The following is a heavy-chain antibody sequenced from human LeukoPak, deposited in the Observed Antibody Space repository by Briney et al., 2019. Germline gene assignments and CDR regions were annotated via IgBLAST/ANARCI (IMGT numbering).Heavy chain of an antibody. CDR2: IYTSGST. V-gene: IGHV4-38-2*02. CDR3: ARHEETYYYDTKYAFDI. D-gene: IGHD3-22*01. CDR1: GYSISSGYY. Sequence: PSETLSLTCTVSGYSISSGYYWGWIRQPPGKGLEWIGRIYTSGSTNYNPSLKSRVTMSVDTSKNQFSLKLSSVTAADTAMYYCARHEETYYYDTKYAFDIWGQGTMVTVSS. J-gene: IGHJ3*02.